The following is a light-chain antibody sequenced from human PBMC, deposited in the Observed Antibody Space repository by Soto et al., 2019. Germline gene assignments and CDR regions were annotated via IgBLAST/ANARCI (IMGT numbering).Light chain of an antibody. CDR3: QQYNTFAPYT. V-gene: IGKV1-5*03. CDR2: KAS. CDR1: QSVSDW. Sequence: DIQMTQSPSTLSASVGDRVTLTCRVSQSVSDWLAWYQQKPGKAPKVLIYKASNLESGVPSRFSGSGSGTEFTLTISSLQPDYSATYYCQQYNTFAPYTFGQGTKLEI. J-gene: IGKJ2*01.